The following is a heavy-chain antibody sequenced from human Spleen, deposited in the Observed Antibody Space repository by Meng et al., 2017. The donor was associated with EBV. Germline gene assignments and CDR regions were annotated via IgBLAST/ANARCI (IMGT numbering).Heavy chain of an antibody. Sequence: VQLVESGGGLVKPGGLLRLSCAASGFTFSRYWMHWVCQAPGKGLVWISRIDENGGITSYAESVKGRFTIFRDNTRNTLFLQMNSLRAEDTALYFCSRDLAGAYDDWGQGTLVTVSS. CDR3: SRDLAGAYDD. CDR2: IDENGGIT. D-gene: IGHD2-21*01. CDR1: GFTFSRYW. V-gene: IGHV3-74*01. J-gene: IGHJ4*02.